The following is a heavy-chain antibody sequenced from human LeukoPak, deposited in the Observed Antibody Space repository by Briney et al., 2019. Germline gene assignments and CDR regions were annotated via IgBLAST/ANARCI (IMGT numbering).Heavy chain of an antibody. CDR1: GYTFTSYD. CDR3: ATVGYCSSTSCFHYYYYYGMDV. Sequence: ASVKVSCKASGYTFTSYDINWVRQATGQGLEWMGWMNPNSGNTGYAQKFQGRVTMTRNTSISTAYMELSSLRSEDTAVYYYATVGYCSSTSCFHYYYYYGMDVWGRGTTVTVSS. J-gene: IGHJ6*02. D-gene: IGHD2-2*01. V-gene: IGHV1-8*01. CDR2: MNPNSGNT.